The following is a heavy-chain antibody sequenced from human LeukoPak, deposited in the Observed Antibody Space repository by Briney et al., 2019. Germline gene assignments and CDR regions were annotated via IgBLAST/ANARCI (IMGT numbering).Heavy chain of an antibody. CDR1: GGSISSGSYY. J-gene: IGHJ4*02. D-gene: IGHD3-9*01. CDR2: IYTSGST. Sequence: PSQTLSLTCTVSGGSISSGSYYWSWIRQPAGKGLEWIGRIYTSGSTNYNPSLKSRVTISVDTSKNQFSLKLSSVTAADTAMYYCARQYDILTGYYLDYWGQGTLVTVSS. V-gene: IGHV4-61*02. CDR3: ARQYDILTGYYLDY.